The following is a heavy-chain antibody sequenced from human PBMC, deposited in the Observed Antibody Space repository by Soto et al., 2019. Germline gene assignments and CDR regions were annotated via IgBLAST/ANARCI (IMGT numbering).Heavy chain of an antibody. CDR1: GYTFSTYA. Sequence: QVQLVQSGAEVKRPGASVKVSCKASGYTFSTYAIHWVRQAPGQRPEWMGWVNPANGYTKYSHKFPGRGTNSTNTSPTTADMEMTSLNSDDTAVYYWARGSEWPTIGAEWFQYWGQGTLVTVSS. J-gene: IGHJ1*01. CDR3: ARGSEWPTIGAEWFQY. D-gene: IGHD3-3*01. V-gene: IGHV1-3*01. CDR2: VNPANGYT.